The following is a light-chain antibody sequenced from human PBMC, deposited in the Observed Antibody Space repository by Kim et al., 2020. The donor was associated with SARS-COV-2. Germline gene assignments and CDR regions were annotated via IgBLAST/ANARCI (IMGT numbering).Light chain of an antibody. J-gene: IGKJ1*01. CDR1: QSVSSSY. V-gene: IGKV3-20*01. CDR3: QQYGSSPPT. Sequence: SPGERATLSCRASQSVSSSYLAWYQQKPGQAPRLLIYGASSRATGIPDRFSGSGSGTDFTLTISRLEPEDFAVYYCQQYGSSPPTFGQETKVEIK. CDR2: GAS.